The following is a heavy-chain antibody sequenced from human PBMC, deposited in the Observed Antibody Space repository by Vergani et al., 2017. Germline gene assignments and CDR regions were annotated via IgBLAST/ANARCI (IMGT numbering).Heavy chain of an antibody. D-gene: IGHD2-21*02. V-gene: IGHV4-34*01. CDR2: INHSGST. CDR3: ARRPSRVFVVVTASSGYVDG. Sequence: QVQLQQWGAGLLKPSETLSLTCAVYGGSFSGYYWSWIRQPPGKGLEWIGEINHSGSTNYNPSLKSRDTTSVETSKNQFSLKLSSVTAADTAVYYSARRPSRVFVVVTASSGYVDGWSQGRLVAVSS. CDR1: GGSFSGYY. J-gene: IGHJ4*01.